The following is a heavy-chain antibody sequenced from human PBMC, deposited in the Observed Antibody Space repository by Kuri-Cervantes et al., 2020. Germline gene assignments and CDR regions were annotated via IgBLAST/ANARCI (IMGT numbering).Heavy chain of an antibody. CDR1: GFSFSSYG. Sequence: LSLTCAASGFSFSSYGMSWVRQAPGKGLEWVANIKQDGSEKYYVDSVKGRFTISRDNAKNSLYLQMNSPRAEDTAVYYCARDGDYGDYTVWGQGTTVTVSS. CDR2: IKQDGSEK. CDR3: ARDGDYGDYTV. D-gene: IGHD4-17*01. J-gene: IGHJ6*02. V-gene: IGHV3-7*01.